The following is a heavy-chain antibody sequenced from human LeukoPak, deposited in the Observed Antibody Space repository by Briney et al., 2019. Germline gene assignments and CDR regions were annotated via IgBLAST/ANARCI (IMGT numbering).Heavy chain of an antibody. Sequence: PGGSLRLSCAASGFTFSSYAMSWVRQAPGKGLEWVSGISGSGSSTYYADSVKGRFTISRDNSKNTLYLLMNSLRAEDTALYYCAKDIRGSGSYGFDSWGQRTLVTVSS. CDR2: ISGSGSST. V-gene: IGHV3-23*01. CDR1: GFTFSSYA. J-gene: IGHJ4*02. D-gene: IGHD3-10*01. CDR3: AKDIRGSGSYGFDS.